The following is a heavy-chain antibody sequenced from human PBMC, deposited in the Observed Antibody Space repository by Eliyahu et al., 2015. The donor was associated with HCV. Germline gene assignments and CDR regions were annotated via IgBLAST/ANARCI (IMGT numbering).Heavy chain of an antibody. CDR3: ARVTTGIAYDFWNGYRYYFDY. Sequence: QLQLQESGPGLVKPSETLSLSXTVSGXSIGSSSFYWGWXRQPPGKGLEWIGSIYYSGTTYYNPSLKSRVTISVDTSKNQFSLKLSSLTAADTAVYYCARVTTGIAYDFWNGYRYYFDYWGQGTLVTVSS. J-gene: IGHJ4*02. CDR1: GXSIGSSSFY. D-gene: IGHD3-3*01. CDR2: IYYSGTT. V-gene: IGHV4-39*01.